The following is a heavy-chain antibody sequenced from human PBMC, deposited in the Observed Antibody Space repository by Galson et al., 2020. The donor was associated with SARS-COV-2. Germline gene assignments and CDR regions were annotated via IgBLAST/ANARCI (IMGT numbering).Heavy chain of an antibody. Sequence: GESLKISCEGSGFTFSSYAMSWVRQAPGKGLEWVSGLSGTGDRTNYADSVKGRFTISRDNSKNMLYLEMTFLRAEDTAIYYCAKDLGINWYGEGYSFDYWGQGTLVTVSS. D-gene: IGHD3-10*01. CDR3: AKDLGINWYGEGYSFDY. CDR2: LSGTGDRT. J-gene: IGHJ4*02. V-gene: IGHV3-23*01. CDR1: GFTFSSYA.